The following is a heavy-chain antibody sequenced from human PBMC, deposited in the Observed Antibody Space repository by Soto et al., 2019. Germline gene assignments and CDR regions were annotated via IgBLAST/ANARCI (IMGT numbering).Heavy chain of an antibody. CDR2: IYYSGST. V-gene: IGHV4-59*01. J-gene: IGHJ5*02. D-gene: IGHD2-15*01. Sequence: QVQLQESGPGLVKPSETLSLTCTVSGGSISSYYWSWIRQPPGKGLEWIGHIYYSGSTTYSPSLKSRVTIAVETSKSHFFLKLRSVTAADTAVYYCAREYCRGGSCGWCEPGGQGTLVTVSS. CDR1: GGSISSYY. CDR3: AREYCRGGSCGWCEP.